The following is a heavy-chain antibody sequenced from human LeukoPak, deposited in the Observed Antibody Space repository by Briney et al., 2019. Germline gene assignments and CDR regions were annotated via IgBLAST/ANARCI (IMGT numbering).Heavy chain of an antibody. D-gene: IGHD4-17*01. CDR2: FDPEDGET. V-gene: IGHV1-24*01. J-gene: IGHJ3*02. CDR3: ATPVYGDNDAFDI. Sequence: ASVKVSCRVSGYTLTELSMHWVRQAPGKGLEWMGGFDPEDGETIYAQKFQGRVTMTEDTSTDTAYMELSSLRSEDTAVYYCATPVYGDNDAFDIWGQGTMVTVSS. CDR1: GYTLTELS.